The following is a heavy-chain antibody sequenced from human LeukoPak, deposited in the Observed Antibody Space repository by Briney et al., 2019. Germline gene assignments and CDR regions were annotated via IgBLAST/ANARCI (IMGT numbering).Heavy chain of an antibody. J-gene: IGHJ5*01. CDR2: IYSSGNT. CDR1: GNSITSAYY. D-gene: IGHD3-22*01. V-gene: IGHV4-38-2*02. Sequence: SETLSLTCTVSGNSITSAYYWGWIRQPPGKGLEWIASIYSSGNTYFNPSLKTRVTISLDSSQNQFSLKLRSMTAADTAVYYCARDARLYYYDSSGYFFDSWGQGTLVTVSS. CDR3: ARDARLYYYDSSGYFFDS.